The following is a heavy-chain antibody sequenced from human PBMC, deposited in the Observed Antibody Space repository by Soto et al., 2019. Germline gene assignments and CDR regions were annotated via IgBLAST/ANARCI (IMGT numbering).Heavy chain of an antibody. D-gene: IGHD3-10*01. V-gene: IGHV3-30*03. Sequence: QVQLVESGGGVVQPGRSLRLSCAASGFTFSSYGMHWVRQAPGKGLEWVAVISYDGSNKYYADSVKGQFTISRDNSKNTLYMQMNSLRAEDTAVYYCAMYYYGSGSYRILDYWGQGTLVTVSS. CDR1: GFTFSSYG. CDR3: AMYYYGSGSYRILDY. CDR2: ISYDGSNK. J-gene: IGHJ4*02.